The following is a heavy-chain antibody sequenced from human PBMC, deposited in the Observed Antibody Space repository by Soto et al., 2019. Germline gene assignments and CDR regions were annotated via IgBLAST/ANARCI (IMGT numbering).Heavy chain of an antibody. Sequence: ASVKVSCKASGDTFTSYDINWVRQATGQGLEWMGWMNPNSGNTGYAQKFQGRVTMTRNTSISTAYMELSSLRSEDTAVYYCARGVLAATFYYYYMDVWGKGTTVTVSS. V-gene: IGHV1-8*01. CDR1: GDTFTSYD. J-gene: IGHJ6*03. D-gene: IGHD2-15*01. CDR3: ARGVLAATFYYYYMDV. CDR2: MNPNSGNT.